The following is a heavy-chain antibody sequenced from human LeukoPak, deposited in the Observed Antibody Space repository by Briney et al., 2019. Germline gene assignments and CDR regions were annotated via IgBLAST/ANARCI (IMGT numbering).Heavy chain of an antibody. Sequence: PSETLSLTCTVSGGSISSYYWSWIRQPAGKGLEWIGRIYTSGSTNYNPSLKSRVTMSVDTSKNQFSLKLSSVTAADTAVYYCARHESNYYDSSGYLPMWAFGIWGQGTMVTVSS. V-gene: IGHV4-4*07. D-gene: IGHD3-22*01. CDR3: ARHESNYYDSSGYLPMWAFGI. CDR2: IYTSGST. J-gene: IGHJ3*02. CDR1: GGSISSYY.